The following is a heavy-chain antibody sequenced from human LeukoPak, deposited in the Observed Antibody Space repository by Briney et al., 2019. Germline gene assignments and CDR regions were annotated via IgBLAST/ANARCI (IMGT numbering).Heavy chain of an antibody. J-gene: IGHJ4*02. Sequence: ESGPVLVKPTETLTLTCTVSGFSGFSLNTARMGVSWIRQPTGKALEWLAHIFSNDEKSYRTSLKSRLTISKDPSKSQVVLTMTSMDPVDTATYYCARTDYDYVWGSYHPLDQWGQGTLVTVSS. CDR1: GFSLNTARMG. CDR3: ARTDYDYVWGSYHPLDQ. V-gene: IGHV2-26*01. CDR2: IFSNDEK. D-gene: IGHD3-16*02.